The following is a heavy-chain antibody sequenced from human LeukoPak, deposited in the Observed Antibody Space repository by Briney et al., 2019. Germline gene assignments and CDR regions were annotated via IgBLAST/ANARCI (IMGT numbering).Heavy chain of an antibody. CDR1: GFFFCVSS. D-gene: IGHD2-21*02. Sequence: VASLKVSFMAPGFFFCVSSVQWGRPARGQRLEWIGWSGVGSGDTNDAQNFQERVTISRDMSTSTVDMELSSLRSEDTCVYYCVADFHGDCIDWGQGTLVTVSS. V-gene: IGHV1-58*01. J-gene: IGHJ4*02. CDR2: SGVGSGDT. CDR3: VADFHGDCID.